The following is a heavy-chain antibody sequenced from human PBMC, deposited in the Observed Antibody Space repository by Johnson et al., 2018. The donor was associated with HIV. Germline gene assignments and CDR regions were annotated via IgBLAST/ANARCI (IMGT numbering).Heavy chain of an antibody. CDR1: GFTFSSYD. Sequence: EQLVESGGGLVKPGGSLRLSCAASGFTFSSYDMHWVRQATGKGLEWVSAIGTAGDTYYPGSVKGRFTISRDNSKNTLYLQMNSLRAEDKAVYYCAKDLPPMILVGGDAFDIWGQGTMVTVSS. CDR2: IGTAGDT. CDR3: AKDLPPMILVGGDAFDI. D-gene: IGHD3-22*01. J-gene: IGHJ3*02. V-gene: IGHV3-13*01.